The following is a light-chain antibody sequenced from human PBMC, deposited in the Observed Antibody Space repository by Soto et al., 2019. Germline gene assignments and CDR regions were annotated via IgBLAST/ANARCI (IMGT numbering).Light chain of an antibody. CDR1: QSVDTTF. J-gene: IGKJ1*01. CDR3: QQYMSSVS. Sequence: EIVLTQSPGSLSLSPGQRATLSCRASQSVDTTFFAWYQKKPGQAPRLLIYGASKRAAGIPDTFRGSGSGTDFTLIMSSLEPEDFAVYYCQQYMSSVSFGQGTRVEIK. V-gene: IGKV3-20*01. CDR2: GAS.